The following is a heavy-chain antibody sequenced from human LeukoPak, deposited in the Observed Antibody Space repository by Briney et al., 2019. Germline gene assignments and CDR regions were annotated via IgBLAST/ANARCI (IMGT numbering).Heavy chain of an antibody. V-gene: IGHV4-30-4*08. J-gene: IGHJ3*02. Sequence: SQTLSLTCTVSGGSISRVEYFWSWIRQPPGKGLEWVGYIYYSGSTYYNPSLKSRLTISVDTSKNQFSLKLSSVTAADAAVYYCARDSGSYSGNDAFDIWGQGTMVTVSS. CDR2: IYYSGST. D-gene: IGHD1-26*01. CDR3: ARDSGSYSGNDAFDI. CDR1: GGSISRVEYF.